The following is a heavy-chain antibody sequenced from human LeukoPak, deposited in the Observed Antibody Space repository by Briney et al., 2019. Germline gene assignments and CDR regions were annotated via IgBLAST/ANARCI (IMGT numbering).Heavy chain of an antibody. CDR2: ISWNSGSI. CDR3: AKDLYGSSWSFDY. J-gene: IGHJ4*02. D-gene: IGHD6-13*01. Sequence: GGSLRLSCAASGFTFYDYAMHWVRQAAGNGLEWVSGISWNSGSIGYADSVKGRFTISRDNAKNSLYLQMNSLRAEDTALYYCAKDLYGSSWSFDYWGQGTLVTVSS. CDR1: GFTFYDYA. V-gene: IGHV3-9*01.